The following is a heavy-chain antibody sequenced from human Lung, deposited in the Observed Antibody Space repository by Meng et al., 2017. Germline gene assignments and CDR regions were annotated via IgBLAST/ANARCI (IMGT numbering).Heavy chain of an antibody. D-gene: IGHD4-11*01. CDR1: GGSFSDYY. V-gene: IGHV4-34*01. CDR3: ARGPTTMAHDFDY. CDR2: INHSGST. J-gene: IGHJ4*02. Sequence: QVPLQQWVAGLLKPSDTLPLTCVVSGGSFSDYYWSWIRQPPGKGLEWIGEINHSGSTNYNPSLESRATISVDTSQNNLSLKLSSVTAADSAVYYCARGPTTMAHDFDYWGQGTLVTVS.